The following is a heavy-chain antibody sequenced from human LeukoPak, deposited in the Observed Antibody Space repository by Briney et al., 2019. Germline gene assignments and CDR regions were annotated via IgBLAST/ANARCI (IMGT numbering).Heavy chain of an antibody. CDR3: ARDPGNIVATIGNWFDP. J-gene: IGHJ5*02. V-gene: IGHV3-21*01. Sequence: GESLRLSCAASGFTFSSYSMNWVRQAPGKGLEWVSSISSSSSYIYYADSVKGRFTISRDNAKNSLYLQMNNLRAEDTAVYYCARDPGNIVATIGNWFDPWGQGTLVTVSS. CDR2: ISSSSSYI. D-gene: IGHD5-12*01. CDR1: GFTFSSYS.